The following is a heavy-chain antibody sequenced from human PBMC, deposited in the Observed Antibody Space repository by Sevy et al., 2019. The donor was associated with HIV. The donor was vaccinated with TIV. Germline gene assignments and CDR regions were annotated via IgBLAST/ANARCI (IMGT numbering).Heavy chain of an antibody. D-gene: IGHD2-15*01. CDR3: ARGYCSGGRCYPGGY. J-gene: IGHJ4*02. CDR1: GYTFSTYG. Sequence: ASVKVSCEASGYTFSTYGINWVRQAPGQGLEWMGWINTFTGDTNYLQKLQDRVTMTKDTPTSTVYMELRSLRSDDTAVYYCARGYCSGGRCYPGGYWGQGTLVTVSS. CDR2: INTFTGDT. V-gene: IGHV1-18*01.